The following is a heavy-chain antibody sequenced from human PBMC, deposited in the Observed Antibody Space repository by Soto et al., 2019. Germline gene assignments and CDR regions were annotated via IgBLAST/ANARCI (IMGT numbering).Heavy chain of an antibody. J-gene: IGHJ4*02. CDR2: IWYDGSNK. Sequence: GGSLRLSCAASGFTFSSYGMHWVRQAPGKGLEWVAVIWYDGSNKYYADSVKGRFTISRDNSKNTLYLQMNSLRAEDTAVYYCARGLLYSNYASATLDHWGQGTLVTVSS. CDR1: GFTFSSYG. D-gene: IGHD4-4*01. CDR3: ARGLLYSNYASATLDH. V-gene: IGHV3-33*01.